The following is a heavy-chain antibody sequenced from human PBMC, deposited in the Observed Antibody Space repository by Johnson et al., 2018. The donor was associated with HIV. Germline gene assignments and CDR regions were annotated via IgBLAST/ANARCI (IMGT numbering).Heavy chain of an antibody. D-gene: IGHD3-3*01. CDR2: ISYDGSNK. Sequence: QVQLVESGGGLVQPGGSLRLSCAASGFTFSSYAMHWVRQAPGKGLEWVAVISYDGSNKYYADSVKGRFTISSDNSKNPLFLQINSLRAEDTALYYCAKNLGESEKEEWPSDYYDFGRDYPGQEPRDMVGTFDIWGQGTMVTVSS. CDR1: GFTFSSYA. V-gene: IGHV3-30-3*02. J-gene: IGHJ3*02. CDR3: AKNLGESEKEEWPSDYYDFGRDYPGQEPRDMVGTFDI.